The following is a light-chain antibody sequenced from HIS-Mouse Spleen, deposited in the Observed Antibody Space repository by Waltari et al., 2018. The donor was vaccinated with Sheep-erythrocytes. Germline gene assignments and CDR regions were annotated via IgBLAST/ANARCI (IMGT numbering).Light chain of an antibody. CDR2: AAS. Sequence: DIQMTQSPSSVSASVGDRFTNTCRASQGLSSWLSRYQQKPGKAPKLLINAASSLQSGVPSRFSGSGSGTDFTLTISSLQPEDFATYYCQQANSFPITFGQGTRLEIK. CDR3: QQANSFPIT. J-gene: IGKJ5*01. CDR1: QGLSSW. V-gene: IGKV1-12*01.